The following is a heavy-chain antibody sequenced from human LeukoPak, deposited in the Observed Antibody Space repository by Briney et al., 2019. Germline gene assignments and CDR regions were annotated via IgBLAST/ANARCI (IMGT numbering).Heavy chain of an antibody. Sequence: GGSLRLSCAASGFTFSSYAMNWVRQAPGGGLEWVSSLDASAAPTYYADSVKGRFTISRDNSKNSLYLQMNSLRAEDTAIYYCARDRGLGQWLDYWGQGTLVTVSS. CDR3: ARDRGLGQWLDY. CDR1: GFTFSSYA. CDR2: LDASAAPT. J-gene: IGHJ4*02. V-gene: IGHV3-23*01. D-gene: IGHD6-19*01.